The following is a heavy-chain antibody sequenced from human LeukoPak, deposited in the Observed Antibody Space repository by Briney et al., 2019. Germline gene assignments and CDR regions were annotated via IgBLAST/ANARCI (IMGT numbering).Heavy chain of an antibody. CDR2: IRYDGSNK. V-gene: IGHV3-30*02. CDR1: GFTFSSYG. D-gene: IGHD1-26*01. J-gene: IGHJ4*02. Sequence: GGSLRLSCAASGFTFSSYGMHWVRQAPGKGLEWVAFIRYDGSNKYYADSVKGRFTISRDNAKNSLYLQMNSLRAEDTAVYYCARVISGSYGVDYWGQGTLVTVSS. CDR3: ARVISGSYGVDY.